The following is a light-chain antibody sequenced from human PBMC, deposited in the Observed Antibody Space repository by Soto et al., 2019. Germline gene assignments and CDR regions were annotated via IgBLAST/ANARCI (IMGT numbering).Light chain of an antibody. J-gene: IGKJ5*01. V-gene: IGKV3-15*01. CDR1: QSVSSN. Sequence: EIVMTQSPATLSASPGERATLSCSASQSVSSNLAWYQQKPGQAPRLLIYGASTRATGIPARFSGSGSGTEFTLTISSLQSEDFAVYYCQQRSNWPPITFGQGTRLEI. CDR3: QQRSNWPPIT. CDR2: GAS.